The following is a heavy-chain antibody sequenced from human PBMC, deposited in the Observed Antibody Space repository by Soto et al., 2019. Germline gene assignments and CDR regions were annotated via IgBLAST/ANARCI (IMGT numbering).Heavy chain of an antibody. CDR1: CGSISSGVYS. J-gene: IGHJ5*02. CDR2: IYHSGST. CDR3: ARAKDYYGSGSYRGVNWFDP. Sequence: SETLSLTCAVSCGSISSGVYSWSWIRQPPGKGLDWIGYIYHSGSTYYNPSLKSRVTISVDRSNNQFSLKLSSVTAADTAVYYCARAKDYYGSGSYRGVNWFDPWGQGTLVNVSS. D-gene: IGHD3-10*01. V-gene: IGHV4-30-2*01.